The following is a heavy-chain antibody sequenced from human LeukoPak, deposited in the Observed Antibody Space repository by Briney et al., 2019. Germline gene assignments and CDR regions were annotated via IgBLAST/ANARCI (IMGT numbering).Heavy chain of an antibody. CDR1: GFTFSSYS. CDR2: ISSSSSTI. Sequence: PGGSLRLSCAASGFTFSSYSMNWVRQAPGKGLEWVSYISSSSSTIYYADSVKGRFTISRDNAKNSLYLQMNSLRAEDTAVYYCASDMGTIFGVADYWGQGTLVTVSS. V-gene: IGHV3-48*04. CDR3: ASDMGTIFGVADY. D-gene: IGHD3-3*01. J-gene: IGHJ4*02.